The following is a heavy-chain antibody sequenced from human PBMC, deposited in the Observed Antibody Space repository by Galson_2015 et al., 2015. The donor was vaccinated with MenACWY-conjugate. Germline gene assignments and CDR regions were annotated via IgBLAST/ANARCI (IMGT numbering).Heavy chain of an antibody. J-gene: IGHJ4*02. CDR2: IYYSGST. CDR1: GASISSRRYY. Sequence: ETLSLTCSVSGASISSRRYYWDWIRQSPGKGLEWIGRIYYSGSTYYNPSLKSRLTISVDTSKNRFSLRLSSVTASDTAVYYCARNIAAPLSQIDFWGQGTLVTVSS. CDR3: ARNIAAPLSQIDF. D-gene: IGHD6-25*01. V-gene: IGHV4-39*01.